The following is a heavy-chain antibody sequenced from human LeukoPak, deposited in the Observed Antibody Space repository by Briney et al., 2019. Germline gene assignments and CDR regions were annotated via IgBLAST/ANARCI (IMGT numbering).Heavy chain of an antibody. D-gene: IGHD3-22*01. V-gene: IGHV3-23*01. J-gene: IGHJ6*03. CDR3: ARGVPPYYYDSSGYYRPTNYYYYYMDV. CDR2: ISGSGGST. CDR1: GFTFSSYG. Sequence: GGSLRLSCAASGFTFSSYGMSWVRQAPGKGLEWVSAISGSGGSTYYADSVKGRFAISRDNSKNTLYLQMNSLRAEDTAVYYCARGVPPYYYDSSGYYRPTNYYYYYMDVWGKGTTVTISS.